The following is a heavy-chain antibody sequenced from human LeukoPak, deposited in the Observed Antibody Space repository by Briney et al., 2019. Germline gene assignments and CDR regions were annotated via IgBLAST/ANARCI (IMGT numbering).Heavy chain of an antibody. J-gene: IGHJ5*02. CDR3: AGKSGIAAAGPNWFDP. V-gene: IGHV4-4*09. CDR1: GGSISSYY. Sequence: SETLSLTCTVSGGSISSYYWSWIRQPPGKGLEGIGYIYTSGSTNYNPSLKSRVTISVDTSKNQFSLKLSSVTAADTAVYYCAGKSGIAAAGPNWFDPWGQGTLVTVSS. D-gene: IGHD6-13*01. CDR2: IYTSGST.